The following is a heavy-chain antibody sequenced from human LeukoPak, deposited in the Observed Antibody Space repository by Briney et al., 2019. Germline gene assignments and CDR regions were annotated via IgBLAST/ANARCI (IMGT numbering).Heavy chain of an antibody. CDR3: ARDIGYCSDGSCYQNWFDP. D-gene: IGHD2-15*01. Sequence: GGSLRLSCAASGFTFSTYWMHWVRQAPRKGLVCVSRINSDGSSTTYADSVKGRFTISRDNAKNTLYLQMNSLRAEDTAVYYCARDIGYCSDGSCYQNWFDPWGQGTLVTVSS. CDR2: INSDGSST. J-gene: IGHJ5*02. CDR1: GFTFSTYW. V-gene: IGHV3-74*01.